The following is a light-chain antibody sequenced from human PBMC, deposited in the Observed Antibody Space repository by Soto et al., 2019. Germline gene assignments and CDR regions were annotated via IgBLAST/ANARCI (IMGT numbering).Light chain of an antibody. CDR2: AAS. CDR3: QESHST. V-gene: IGKV1-39*01. J-gene: IGKJ2*01. CDR1: QSIGTY. Sequence: DAPMTQSPSSLSASVGDSVTITCRASQSIGTYLDWYQHKPGKAPKLLIYAASSLQSRVPSRFSGSGSGTDFTLTISSLQPEDFETYYCQESHSTFGQGTKLEIK.